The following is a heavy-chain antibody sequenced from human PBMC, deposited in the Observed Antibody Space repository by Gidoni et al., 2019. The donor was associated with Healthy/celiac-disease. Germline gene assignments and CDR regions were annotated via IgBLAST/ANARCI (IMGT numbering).Heavy chain of an antibody. CDR2: IGTAGDT. CDR1: GFTCSSYD. CDR3: ARGYYYDSSGPYDAFDI. V-gene: IGHV3-13*01. J-gene: IGHJ3*02. D-gene: IGHD3-22*01. Sequence: EVQLVESGGGLVQPGGSLRLSCAASGFTCSSYDMHWVRQATGKGLEWVSAIGTAGDTYYPGSVKGRFTISRENAKNSLYLQMNSLRAGDTAVYYCARGYYYDSSGPYDAFDIWGQGTMVTVSS.